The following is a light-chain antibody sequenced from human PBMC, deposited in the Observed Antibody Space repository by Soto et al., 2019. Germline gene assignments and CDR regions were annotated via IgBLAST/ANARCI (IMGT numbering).Light chain of an antibody. Sequence: QSVLTQPASVSASPGQSITISCTGTSSDVGSYDYVSWFQQHPGKAPKVLIYEVADRPSGVSDRFSGSKSGNTASLTISGVQTEDEGDYYCSSFTRSNTWVFGGGTKLTVL. CDR2: EVA. J-gene: IGLJ3*02. CDR1: SSDVGSYDY. CDR3: SSFTRSNTWV. V-gene: IGLV2-14*01.